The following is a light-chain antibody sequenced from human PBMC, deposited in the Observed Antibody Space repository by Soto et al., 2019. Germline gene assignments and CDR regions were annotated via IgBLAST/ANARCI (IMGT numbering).Light chain of an antibody. CDR2: ATF. V-gene: IGKV1D-16*01. Sequence: DVQLTQSPSSLSASVGDRVTITCRASQHINNWLAWYQQKPGKAPKSLIYATFNLQHGVPSRFSGSGSWTDFTLTINSLHPEDFATYYCQQYNNFPPTFGGGTKVEIK. CDR1: QHINNW. CDR3: QQYNNFPPT. J-gene: IGKJ4*01.